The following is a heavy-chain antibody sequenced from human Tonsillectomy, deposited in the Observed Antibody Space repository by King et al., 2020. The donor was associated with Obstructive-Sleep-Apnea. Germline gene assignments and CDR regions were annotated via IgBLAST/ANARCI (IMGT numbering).Heavy chain of an antibody. D-gene: IGHD2-2*01. CDR2: ISYDGSNK. CDR1: GFTFSSYA. Sequence: VQLVESGGGVVQPGRSLRLSCAASGFTFSSYAMHWVRQAPGKGLEWVAVISYDGSNKYYADSVKGRFTISRDNSKNTLYLQMNSLRAEDTAVYYCARDKYCSSTSCVWGWFDPWGQGTLVTVSS. CDR3: ARDKYCSSTSCVWGWFDP. J-gene: IGHJ5*02. V-gene: IGHV3-30*04.